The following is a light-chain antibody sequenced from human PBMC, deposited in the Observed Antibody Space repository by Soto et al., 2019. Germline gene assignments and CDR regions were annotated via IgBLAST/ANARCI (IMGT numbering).Light chain of an antibody. J-gene: IGKJ5*01. Sequence: RATLSCRASQSVSSDLAWYHQKPGQAPRLLIYGASTRATGIPARFSGSWSGTEFTLTISSLQSEDFAVYYCQQYNNWITFGQGTRLEIK. CDR3: QQYNNWIT. V-gene: IGKV3-15*01. CDR2: GAS. CDR1: QSVSSD.